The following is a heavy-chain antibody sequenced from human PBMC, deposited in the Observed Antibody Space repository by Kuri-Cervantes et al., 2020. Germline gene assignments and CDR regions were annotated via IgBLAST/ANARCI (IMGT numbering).Heavy chain of an antibody. Sequence: SVKVSCKASGFTFTSSAVQWVRQARGQRLEWIGWIVVGSGNTNYAQKFQERVTITRDMSTSTAYMELSSLRSEDTAVYYCARDSRYYDFWSGYPDPWGQGTLVTVSS. J-gene: IGHJ5*02. D-gene: IGHD3-3*01. CDR2: IVVGSGNT. V-gene: IGHV1-58*01. CDR1: GFTFTSSA. CDR3: ARDSRYYDFWSGYPDP.